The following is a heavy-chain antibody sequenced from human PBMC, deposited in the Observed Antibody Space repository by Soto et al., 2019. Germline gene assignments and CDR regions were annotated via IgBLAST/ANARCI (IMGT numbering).Heavy chain of an antibody. V-gene: IGHV4-4*02. D-gene: IGHD2-2*01. CDR2: ISRGGNP. CDR1: GGSISSGYW. J-gene: IGHJ4*02. Sequence: SETLSLTCAVSGGSISSGYWWGWVRQPPGKGLEWIGEISRGGNPNYNPSLKSRVTISVDTSNNEFSLRLNSVTAADTAVYYCVRNADFCSDFWGQGTLVTVSS. CDR3: VRNADFCSDF.